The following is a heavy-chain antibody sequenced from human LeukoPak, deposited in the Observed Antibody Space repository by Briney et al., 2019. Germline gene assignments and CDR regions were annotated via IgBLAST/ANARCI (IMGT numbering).Heavy chain of an antibody. V-gene: IGHV4-34*01. D-gene: IGHD5/OR15-5a*01. CDR1: GGSFSGYY. CDR2: INHSGST. CDR3: ARGLSSPFDP. J-gene: IGHJ5*02. Sequence: SETPSLTCAVYGGSFSGYYWSWIRQPPGKGLEWIGEINHSGSTNYNPSLKSRVTISVDTSKNQFSLKLSSVTAADTAVYYCARGLSSPFDPWGQGTLVTVSS.